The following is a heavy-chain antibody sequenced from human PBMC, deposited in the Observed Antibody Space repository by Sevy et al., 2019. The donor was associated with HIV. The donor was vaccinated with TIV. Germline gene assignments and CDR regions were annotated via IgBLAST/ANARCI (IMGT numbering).Heavy chain of an antibody. J-gene: IGHJ4*02. CDR1: GGTFSSYG. CDR3: ARGGANGWYYLDY. CDR2: IIPILGTV. V-gene: IGHV1-69*13. D-gene: IGHD6-19*01. Sequence: ASVKVSCKASGGTFSSYGISWVRQAPGQGLEWMGGIIPILGTVNYAQKFQGRVTITADESTKTAYMELSSLRSEDTAVYYCARGGANGWYYLDYWGQETLVTVSS.